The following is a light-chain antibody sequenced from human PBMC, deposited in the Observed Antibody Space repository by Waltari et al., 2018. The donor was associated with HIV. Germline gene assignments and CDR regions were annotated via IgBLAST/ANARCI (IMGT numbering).Light chain of an antibody. J-gene: IGLJ1*01. V-gene: IGLV1-44*01. Sequence: QSVLTQPPSASGTPGQRVTISCSGSSSNIGSNTVNWYQQVPGTAPKLLIYSNDQRPSGVPDLFSGSKSGTSASLAISGLQSEDEADYYCAAWDDSLDGFVFGTGTKVTVL. CDR3: AAWDDSLDGFV. CDR2: SND. CDR1: SSNIGSNT.